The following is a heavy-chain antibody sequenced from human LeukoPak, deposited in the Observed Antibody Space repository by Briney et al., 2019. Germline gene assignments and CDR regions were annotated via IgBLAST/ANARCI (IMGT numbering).Heavy chain of an antibody. V-gene: IGHV4-34*01. Sequence: SETLSLTCAVYGGSFSGYCWSWIRQPPGKGLEWIGEINHSGSTNYNPSLKSRVTISVDTSKNQFSLKLSSVTAADTAVYYCARDKDDYGSGNHWFDPWGQGTLVTVSS. CDR1: GGSFSGYC. J-gene: IGHJ5*02. CDR2: INHSGST. CDR3: ARDKDDYGSGNHWFDP. D-gene: IGHD3-10*01.